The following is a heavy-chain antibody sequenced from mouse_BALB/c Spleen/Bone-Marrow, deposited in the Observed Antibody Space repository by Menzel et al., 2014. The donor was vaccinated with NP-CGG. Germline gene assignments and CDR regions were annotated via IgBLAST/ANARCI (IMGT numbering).Heavy chain of an antibody. CDR1: GFAFSSYD. J-gene: IGHJ4*01. Sequence: EVKLVESGGGLVKPGGSLKLSCAASGFAFSSYDMSWVRQTPEERLEWVAYISSGGGSTYYPDTVKGRFTISRDNAKNTLYLQMSSLKSEDTAMYYCARSGSPLLYYAMDYWGQGTSVTVSS. CDR3: ARSGSPLLYYAMDY. V-gene: IGHV5-12-1*01. CDR2: ISSGGGST. D-gene: IGHD3-2*02.